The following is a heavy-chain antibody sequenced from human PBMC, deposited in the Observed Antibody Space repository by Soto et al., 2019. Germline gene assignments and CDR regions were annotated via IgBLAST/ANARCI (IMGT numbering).Heavy chain of an antibody. CDR2: ISGYNSIT. J-gene: IGHJ4*02. CDR3: ARAFGSTDY. V-gene: IGHV1-18*01. D-gene: IGHD6-13*01. CDR1: GYTFSSYG. Sequence: QVQLVQSGAEVKKPGASVKVSCEASGYTFSSYGISWVRQAPGQGFEWMGLISGYNSITRYAQKFQGRVTMTTDTSTSTAYMELRSLRSDDTAVYYCARAFGSTDYWGQGTLVTVSS.